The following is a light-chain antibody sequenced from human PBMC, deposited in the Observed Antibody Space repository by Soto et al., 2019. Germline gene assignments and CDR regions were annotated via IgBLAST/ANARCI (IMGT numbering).Light chain of an antibody. Sequence: DIQMTQSPSTLSASVGDRVTITCRASQSISSWLAWYQQKPGKVPKLLIYDASSLEGGVPSRFSGSGSGTEFTLTISSLHPDDFATYYCQQDNSYPITFGQGTRLEIK. CDR3: QQDNSYPIT. CDR2: DAS. CDR1: QSISSW. J-gene: IGKJ5*01. V-gene: IGKV1-5*01.